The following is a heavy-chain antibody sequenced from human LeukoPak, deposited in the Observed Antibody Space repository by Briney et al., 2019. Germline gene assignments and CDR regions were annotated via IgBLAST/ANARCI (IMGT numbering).Heavy chain of an antibody. CDR2: ISESGSDT. J-gene: IGHJ4*02. D-gene: IGHD1-1*01. Sequence: GGSLRLSCAASGFTVSSNYMSWVRQAPGKGPEWVSAISESGSDTFYADSVEGRFTISRDNSKNNLFLQMNSLRAEDTAVYYCAKEGPQRHTDFDSWGQGTLVTVSS. CDR1: GFTVSSNY. V-gene: IGHV3-23*01. CDR3: AKEGPQRHTDFDS.